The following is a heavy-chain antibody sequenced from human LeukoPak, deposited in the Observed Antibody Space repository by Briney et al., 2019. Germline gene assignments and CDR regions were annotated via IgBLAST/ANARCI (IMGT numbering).Heavy chain of an antibody. CDR2: VGGRGVVT. Sequence: GGSLRLSCAASGFTFSNYAMSWVRQAPGKGLEWVAVVGGRGVVTQYADSVKGRFTVSRDNFKNTLYLQMNSLRAEDTAIYYCARHFAQWQCPGDHWGPGTLVTVSS. CDR1: GFTFSNYA. V-gene: IGHV3-23*01. J-gene: IGHJ4*02. D-gene: IGHD6-19*01. CDR3: ARHFAQWQCPGDH.